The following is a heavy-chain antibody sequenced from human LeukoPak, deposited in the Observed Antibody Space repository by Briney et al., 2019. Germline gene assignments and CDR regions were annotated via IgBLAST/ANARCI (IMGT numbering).Heavy chain of an antibody. V-gene: IGHV4-4*07. D-gene: IGHD1-26*01. CDR1: GGSISSYY. CDR2: IYTSGST. J-gene: IGHJ4*02. CDR3: ARENSGSYREFDY. Sequence: PSETLSLTCTVSGGSISSYYWIWIRQPAGKGLEWIGRIYTSGSTNYNASLKSRVSMSVDTSKNQFSPKLSSVTAADTAVFYCARENSGSYREFDYWGQGTLVTVS.